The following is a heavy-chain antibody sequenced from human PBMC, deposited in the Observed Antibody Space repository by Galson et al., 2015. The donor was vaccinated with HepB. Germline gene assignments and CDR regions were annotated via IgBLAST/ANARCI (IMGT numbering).Heavy chain of an antibody. V-gene: IGHV3-48*01. J-gene: IGHJ6*03. Sequence: SLRLSCATSGFTFINVWMSWVRQAPGKGLEWVSYISSSSSTIYYADSVKGRFTISRDNAKNSLYLQMNSLRAEDTAVYYCARQHYYMDVWGKGTTVTVSS. CDR3: ARQHYYMDV. CDR2: ISSSSSTI. CDR1: GFTFINVW.